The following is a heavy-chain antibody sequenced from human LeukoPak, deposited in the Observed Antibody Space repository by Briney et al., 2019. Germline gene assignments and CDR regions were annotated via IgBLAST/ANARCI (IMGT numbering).Heavy chain of an antibody. J-gene: IGHJ3*02. CDR1: GFTFSSYW. D-gene: IGHD2-2*01. Sequence: GGSLRLSCAASGFTFSSYWIHWVRQAPGKGLVWVSRINSDGSSTSYADSVKGRFTISRDNSKNTLYLQMNSLRAEDTAVYYCARDYSVVPAAYMGREVFGAFDIWGQGTMVTVSS. V-gene: IGHV3-74*01. CDR3: ARDYSVVPAAYMGREVFGAFDI. CDR2: INSDGSST.